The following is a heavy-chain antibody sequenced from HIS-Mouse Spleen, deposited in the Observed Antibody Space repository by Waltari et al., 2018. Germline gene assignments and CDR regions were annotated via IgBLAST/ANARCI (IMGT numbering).Heavy chain of an antibody. CDR3: ARGYSSSSDAFDI. J-gene: IGHJ3*02. CDR2: INPNTGAT. Sequence: PGASVKVSCKAPGTPFTAYMMPWVRKAPGQGLEGVGGINPNTGATNYEQKFQGRVTMTRDTSISTAYMELSRRRSDDTAVYYCARGYSSSSDAFDIWGQGTMVTVSS. V-gene: IGHV1-2*02. CDR1: GTPFTAYM. D-gene: IGHD6-6*01.